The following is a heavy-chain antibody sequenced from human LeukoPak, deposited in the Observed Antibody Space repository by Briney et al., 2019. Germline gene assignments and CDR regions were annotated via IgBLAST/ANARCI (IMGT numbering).Heavy chain of an antibody. Sequence: PGGSLRLSCAASGFTFSSYSMNWVRQAPGKGLEWVSYISSSSSTIYYADSVKGRFTISRDNAKNSLYLQMNSLRAEDTAVYYCARDRMPWIQLWSFDYWGQGTLVTVSS. J-gene: IGHJ4*02. CDR2: ISSSSSTI. V-gene: IGHV3-48*01. CDR1: GFTFSSYS. CDR3: ARDRMPWIQLWSFDY. D-gene: IGHD5-18*01.